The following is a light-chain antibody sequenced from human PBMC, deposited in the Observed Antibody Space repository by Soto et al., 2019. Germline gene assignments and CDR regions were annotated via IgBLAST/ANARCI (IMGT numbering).Light chain of an antibody. Sequence: IQMTQSPSSLSASVGDRVTITCRARQGISNYLAWYQQIPGKVPKLLISAASTLQSGVPSRFSGSGSGTDFTLTISSLHPEDVATYYCQKYTNVPAFGGGTKVEIK. CDR2: AAS. CDR1: QGISNY. V-gene: IGKV1-27*01. CDR3: QKYTNVPA. J-gene: IGKJ4*01.